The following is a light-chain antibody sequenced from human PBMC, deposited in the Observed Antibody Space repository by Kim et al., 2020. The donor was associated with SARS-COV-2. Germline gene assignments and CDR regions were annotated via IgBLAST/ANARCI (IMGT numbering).Light chain of an antibody. CDR3: CSYTGSSTMV. CDR2: DVS. Sequence: GQSVTISCTGTSSDIGCYNYVSWYQKYPGKAPKLMIYDVSKRPSGVPDRFSGSKSGNTASLTISGLQAEDEADYYCCSYTGSSTMVFGGGTQLTVL. J-gene: IGLJ2*01. V-gene: IGLV2-11*03. CDR1: SSDIGCYNY.